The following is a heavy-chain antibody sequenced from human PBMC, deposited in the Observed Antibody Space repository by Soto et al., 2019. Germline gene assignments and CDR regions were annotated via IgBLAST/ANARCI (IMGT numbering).Heavy chain of an antibody. Sequence: GRSQRLCCGVAGLTCVNLWSSWVRQAPGKGLEWVGRIKSKTDGGTTDYAAPVKGRFTISRDDSKNTLYLQMNSLKTEDTAVYYCTTKLRYFTNGLCLEDVGNSYYYMDFWGKGTTVTVS. D-gene: IGHD2-8*01. V-gene: IGHV3-15*01. CDR1: GLTCVNLW. CDR3: TTKLRYFTNGLCLEDVGNSYYYMDF. CDR2: IKSKTDGGTT. J-gene: IGHJ6*03.